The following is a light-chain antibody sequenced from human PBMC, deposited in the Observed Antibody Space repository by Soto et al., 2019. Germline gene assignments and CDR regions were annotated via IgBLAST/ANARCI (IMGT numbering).Light chain of an antibody. CDR1: QSVSSNY. CDR2: DVS. J-gene: IGKJ1*01. Sequence: DIVLTQSPGTLSLSPGERATLSCRSSQSVSSNYLAWYQQKPAQAPRLVIYDVSGRATGIPDRFSGSGSGTAFTLTIRRLEPEDSAVYYCQQYGSSPTFGQGTKVEIK. V-gene: IGKV3-20*01. CDR3: QQYGSSPT.